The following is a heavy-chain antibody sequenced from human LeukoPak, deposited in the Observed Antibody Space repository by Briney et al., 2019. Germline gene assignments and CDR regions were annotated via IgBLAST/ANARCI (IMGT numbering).Heavy chain of an antibody. J-gene: IGHJ3*02. Sequence: PSETLSLTCTVSSDSVSSGSYYWSWIRQPPGEGLEWIGYIYKSGSANYNPSLKSRVIISLDTSKNQFSLKLASVTAADTAVYYCARMALTKSDAFDIWGRGTMVTVST. CDR3: ARMALTKSDAFDI. D-gene: IGHD5-24*01. V-gene: IGHV4-61*01. CDR2: IYKSGSA. CDR1: SDSVSSGSYY.